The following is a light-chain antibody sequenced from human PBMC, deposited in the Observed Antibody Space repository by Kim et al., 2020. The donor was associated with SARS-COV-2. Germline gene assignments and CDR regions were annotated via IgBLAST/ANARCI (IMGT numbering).Light chain of an antibody. CDR1: QSISSAL. CDR2: GAS. J-gene: IGKJ4*01. V-gene: IGKV3-20*01. Sequence: EIVLTQSPGTLSLSPGETATLSCRASQSISSALLAWYQQRPGQAPRLLMSGASIRATGIPDRFSGSGSGTDFTLTISRLETDDFAVYCCQQYGTTPLTFGGGTKVDIK. CDR3: QQYGTTPLT.